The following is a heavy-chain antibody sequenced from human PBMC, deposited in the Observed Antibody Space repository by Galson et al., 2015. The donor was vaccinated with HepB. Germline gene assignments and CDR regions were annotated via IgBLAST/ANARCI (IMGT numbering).Heavy chain of an antibody. CDR3: ARAGHRNATIFTWGLFDY. D-gene: IGHD3-16*01. Sequence: SVKVSCKASGYIFSNYGISWVRQAPGQGLEWMGWISAYNGNTYYAQNLQGRVTMSTDTSTSTVYMELRSLRSDDTAVYYCARAGHRNATIFTWGLFDYWGQGTLVTVSS. CDR2: ISAYNGNT. CDR1: GYIFSNYG. J-gene: IGHJ4*02. V-gene: IGHV1-18*01.